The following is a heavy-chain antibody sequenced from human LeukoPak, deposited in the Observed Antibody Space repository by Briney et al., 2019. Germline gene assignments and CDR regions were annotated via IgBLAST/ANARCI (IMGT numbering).Heavy chain of an antibody. CDR1: GGCISSHY. Sequence: TSETLSLTCTVSGGCISSHYWSWIRQPPGKGLEWIGYIYYSGSTNYNPSLKSRVTISVDTSKNQFSLKLSSVTAADTAVYYCARGLRGYSSSWSNWFDPWGQGTLVTVSS. CDR3: ARGLRGYSSSWSNWFDP. J-gene: IGHJ5*02. V-gene: IGHV4-59*11. D-gene: IGHD6-13*01. CDR2: IYYSGST.